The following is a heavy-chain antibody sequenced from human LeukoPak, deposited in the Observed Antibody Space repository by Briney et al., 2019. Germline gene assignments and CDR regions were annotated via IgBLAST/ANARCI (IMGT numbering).Heavy chain of an antibody. D-gene: IGHD3-10*01. CDR2: IYSGGST. V-gene: IGHV3-53*01. J-gene: IGHJ3*02. CDR3: ARVTMVRGVITDAFDI. CDR1: GFTVSSNY. Sequence: PGGSLRLSCAASGFTVSSNYMSWVRQAPGQGLEWVSVIYSGGSTYYADSVKGRFTISRDNSKNTLYLQMNSLRAEDTAVYYCARVTMVRGVITDAFDIWGQGTMVTVSS.